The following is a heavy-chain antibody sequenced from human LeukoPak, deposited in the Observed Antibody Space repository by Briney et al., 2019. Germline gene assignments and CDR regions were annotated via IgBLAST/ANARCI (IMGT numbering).Heavy chain of an antibody. Sequence: GSGPTLVKPTQTLTLTCTFSGFSLSTTGVDVGWLRQPPGTALEWLALIYWADDKRYSPSLKSRLTITKDTSKNQVALTMANMDPVDTATYCCAHGVLRYLHFDYWGQGTLVTVSS. CDR3: AHGVLRYLHFDY. CDR2: IYWADDK. J-gene: IGHJ4*02. CDR1: GFSLSTTGVD. V-gene: IGHV2-5*02. D-gene: IGHD3-9*01.